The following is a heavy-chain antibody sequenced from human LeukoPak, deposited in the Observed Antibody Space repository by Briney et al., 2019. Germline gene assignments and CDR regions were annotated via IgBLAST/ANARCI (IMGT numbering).Heavy chain of an antibody. CDR1: GFTFSTSA. J-gene: IGHJ3*02. D-gene: IGHD3-9*01. V-gene: IGHV1-58*01. Sequence: GASVKVSCKTSGFTFSTSAVQWVRQARGQRLEWIGWIIVGSGATNYAQSLQGRFTIARDMSTNTAYMELSSLRSEDTAVYYCARRFLGDDILTPGEHLDAFDIWGQGTMVTVPS. CDR2: IIVGSGAT. CDR3: ARRFLGDDILTPGEHLDAFDI.